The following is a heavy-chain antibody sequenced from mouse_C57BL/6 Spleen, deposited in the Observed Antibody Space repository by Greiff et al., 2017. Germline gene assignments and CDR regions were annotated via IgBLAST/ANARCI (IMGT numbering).Heavy chain of an antibody. CDR2: ISYDGSN. CDR3: ASESRGFAY. J-gene: IGHJ3*01. Sequence: EVKLMESGPGLVKPSQSLSLTCSVTGYSITSGYYWNWIRQFPGNKLEWMGYISYDGSNNYNPSLKNRISITRDTSKNQFFLKLNSVTTEYTATYYCASESRGFAYWGQGTLVTVSA. CDR1: GYSITSGYY. V-gene: IGHV3-6*01.